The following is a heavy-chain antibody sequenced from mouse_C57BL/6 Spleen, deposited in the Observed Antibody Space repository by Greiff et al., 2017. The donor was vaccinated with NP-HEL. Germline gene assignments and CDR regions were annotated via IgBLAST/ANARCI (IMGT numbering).Heavy chain of an antibody. V-gene: IGHV1-55*01. CDR2: IYPGSGST. D-gene: IGHD1-1*01. CDR3: ARGDYYGSSYVGYYYAMDY. J-gene: IGHJ4*01. CDR1: GYTFTSYW. Sequence: VQLQQPGAELVKPGASVKMSCKASGYTFTSYWITWVTQRPGQGLEWIGDIYPGSGSTNYNEKFKSKATLTVDTSSSTAYMQLSSLTSEDSAVYYCARGDYYGSSYVGYYYAMDYWGQGTSVTVSS.